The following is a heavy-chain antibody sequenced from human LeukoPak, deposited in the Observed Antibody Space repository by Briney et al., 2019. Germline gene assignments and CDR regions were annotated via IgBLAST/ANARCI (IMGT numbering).Heavy chain of an antibody. V-gene: IGHV3-33*01. CDR2: IWYDGSNK. Sequence: GGSLRVSCTASGFTFSDYGMHWVRQPPGKGLEWVAIIWYDGSNKKYEDSVKGRFTISRDNSKNTLYLQMNSLRAEDTAVYYCARGVDYYENSGTIDYWGQGTLVTVSS. CDR3: ARGVDYYENSGTIDY. J-gene: IGHJ4*02. CDR1: GFTFSDYG. D-gene: IGHD3-22*01.